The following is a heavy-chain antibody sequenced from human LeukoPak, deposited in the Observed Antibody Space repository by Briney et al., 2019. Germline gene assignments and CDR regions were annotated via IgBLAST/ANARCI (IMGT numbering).Heavy chain of an antibody. CDR2: MYYSGST. Sequence: PSETLSLTCTVSGDSFSGYFWNWIRQVPGKGLEWIGYMYYSGSTKYNPSLKSRVTISVDTSKNQFSLKLTSVTAADTAVYYCARGGITIFGVTIEGFDYWGPGTLVTVFS. CDR1: GDSFSGYF. J-gene: IGHJ4*02. CDR3: ARGGITIFGVTIEGFDY. D-gene: IGHD3-3*01. V-gene: IGHV4-59*01.